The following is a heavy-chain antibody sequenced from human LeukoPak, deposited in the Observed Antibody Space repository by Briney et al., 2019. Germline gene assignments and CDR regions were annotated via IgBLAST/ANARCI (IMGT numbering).Heavy chain of an antibody. D-gene: IGHD4-23*01. CDR1: GLTFSSYS. V-gene: IGHV3-21*01. Sequence: PGGSLRLSCAASGLTFSSYSMNWVRQAPGKGLQWVSSISSSSSYIYYADSVKGRFTISRDNAKNSLYLQMNSLRAEDTAVYYCARVSSTGVFRAFDIWGQGTMVTVSS. CDR3: ARVSSTGVFRAFDI. J-gene: IGHJ3*02. CDR2: ISSSSSYI.